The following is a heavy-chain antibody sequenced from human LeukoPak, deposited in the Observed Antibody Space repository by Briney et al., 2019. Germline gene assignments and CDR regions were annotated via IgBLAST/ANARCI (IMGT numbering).Heavy chain of an antibody. V-gene: IGHV3-49*03. CDR1: GFTFGDYA. CDR3: TRDGGWRKGTPDY. D-gene: IGHD6-19*01. Sequence: GGSLRLSCTASGFTFGDYAMSWFRQAPGKGLEWVGFIRSKAYGGTTEYAASVKGRFTISRDDSNSIAYLQMNSLKTEDTAVYYCTRDGGWRKGTPDYWGQGTLVTVSS. CDR2: IRSKAYGGTT. J-gene: IGHJ4*02.